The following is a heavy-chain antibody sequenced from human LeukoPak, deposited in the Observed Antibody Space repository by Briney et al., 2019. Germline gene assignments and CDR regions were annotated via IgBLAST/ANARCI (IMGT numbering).Heavy chain of an antibody. J-gene: IGHJ6*03. Sequence: GESLKISCKGSGYSFTSYWIGWVRQMPGKGLEWMGIIYPGDSDTRYSPSFQGRVTISADKSISTAYLQWSSLKASDTAMYYCARALTNRYYYYYMDVWGKGTTVTVSS. V-gene: IGHV5-51*01. D-gene: IGHD1-14*01. CDR2: IYPGDSDT. CDR3: ARALTNRYYYYYMDV. CDR1: GYSFTSYW.